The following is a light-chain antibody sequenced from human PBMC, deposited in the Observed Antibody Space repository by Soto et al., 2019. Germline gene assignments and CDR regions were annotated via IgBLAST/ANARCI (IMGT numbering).Light chain of an antibody. J-gene: IGKJ5*01. Sequence: TQSPATLSLSRGEIATLSWRASQSVLSSLAWYQQKPGQAPRLVIYDASKRSTGIPARFSGSGSGTDFTLTISSLEPEDFAVYYCQQRQDGITFGQGTRLEIK. CDR2: DAS. V-gene: IGKV3-11*01. CDR1: QSVLSS. CDR3: QQRQDGIT.